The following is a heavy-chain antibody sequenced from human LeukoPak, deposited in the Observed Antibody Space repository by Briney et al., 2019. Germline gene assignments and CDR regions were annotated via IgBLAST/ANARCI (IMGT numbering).Heavy chain of an antibody. J-gene: IGHJ5*02. CDR3: ARGRGYCSGGSCYRWFDP. V-gene: IGHV1-8*01. Sequence: ASVKVSCKASGYTFTSYDINWVRQATGQGLEWMGWMNPNNGNTGYAQKFQGRVTMTRNTSISTAYMELSSLRSEDTAVYYCARGRGYCSGGSCYRWFDPWGQGTLVTVSS. CDR1: GYTFTSYD. D-gene: IGHD2-15*01. CDR2: MNPNNGNT.